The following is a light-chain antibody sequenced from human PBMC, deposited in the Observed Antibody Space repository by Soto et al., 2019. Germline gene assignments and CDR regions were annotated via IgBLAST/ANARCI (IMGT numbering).Light chain of an antibody. CDR3: ISYKTISTYV. V-gene: IGLV2-14*03. J-gene: IGLJ1*01. Sequence: LTEPGSESGSPSDAVAISNTGTSRDVDGYNYVSWYQHHPGKAPKLMIYDVSSRPSGVSNRFSGSKSGNTASLTISGLQAEHEADYYCISYKTISTYVFGTGTKVTVL. CDR1: SRDVDGYNY. CDR2: DVS.